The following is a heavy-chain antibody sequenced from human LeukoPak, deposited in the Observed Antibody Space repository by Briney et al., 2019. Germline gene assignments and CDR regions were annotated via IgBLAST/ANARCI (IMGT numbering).Heavy chain of an antibody. V-gene: IGHV3-30*18. J-gene: IGHJ4*02. CDR2: ISYNGGDK. Sequence: GGSLRLSCAASGFAFSSYGMHWVRQAPGKGLEWVAVISYNGGDKKYADSVKGRFTISRDNSKNRVYLEMNSLRAEDTAVYYCAKDVALRAAAYYFDYWGQGTLVTVSS. CDR3: AKDVALRAAAYYFDY. D-gene: IGHD2-21*01. CDR1: GFAFSSYG.